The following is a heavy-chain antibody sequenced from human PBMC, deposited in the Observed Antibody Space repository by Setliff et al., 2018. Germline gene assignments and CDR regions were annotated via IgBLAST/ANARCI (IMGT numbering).Heavy chain of an antibody. D-gene: IGHD1-1*01. V-gene: IGHV4-59*02. CDR3: ARTGTYRYFDY. CDR2: IFYSGDT. J-gene: IGHJ4*02. Sequence: SETLSLTCTVSGASVRSHYWSWIRQPPGKGLEWIGFIFYSGDTKSNPSLKSRVTMSVDTSKNQFSLKLSSVTAADTAVYYCARTGTYRYFDYWGQGALVTVSS. CDR1: GASVRSHY.